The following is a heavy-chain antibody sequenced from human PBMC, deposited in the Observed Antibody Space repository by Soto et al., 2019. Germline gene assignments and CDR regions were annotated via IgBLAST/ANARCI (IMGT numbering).Heavy chain of an antibody. D-gene: IGHD7-27*01. V-gene: IGHV3-48*01. CDR1: GFILSDCA. J-gene: IGHJ6*03. Sequence: EVQLVESGGGLVQPGGSLRLSCATSGFILSDCAMNWVRQAPGKGLEWVSYISSSSSVIDYADSVKGRFTVSRDNARNALYLQMNSLSSEDTAVYYCARDLSWGSNWYYYMDVWGKGTTVTGSS. CDR3: ARDLSWGSNWYYYMDV. CDR2: ISSSSSVI.